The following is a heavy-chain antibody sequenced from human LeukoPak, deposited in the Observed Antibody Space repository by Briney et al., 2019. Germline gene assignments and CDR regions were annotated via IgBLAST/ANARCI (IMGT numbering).Heavy chain of an antibody. V-gene: IGHV3-9*01. Sequence: PGGSLRLSCAASGFTFDDYAMHWVRHAPGKGLEWVSGISWNSGSICYADSVKGRFTISRDNAKNSLYLQMNSLRAEDTALYYCAKDIRGRSSGYYDFWSGYSGYYYGMDVWGQGTTVTVSS. CDR3: AKDIRGRSSGYYDFWSGYSGYYYGMDV. D-gene: IGHD3-3*01. CDR1: GFTFDDYA. CDR2: ISWNSGSI. J-gene: IGHJ6*02.